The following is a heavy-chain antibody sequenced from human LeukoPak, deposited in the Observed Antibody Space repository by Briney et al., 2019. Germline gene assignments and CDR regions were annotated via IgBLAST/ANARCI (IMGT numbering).Heavy chain of an antibody. CDR3: ARDYADYVGYFFFDY. CDR1: GFTFNNYA. J-gene: IGHJ4*02. V-gene: IGHV3-23*01. D-gene: IGHD4-17*01. Sequence: GGSLRLSCAASGFTFNNYAMNWVRQAPGKGLEWVSSISGGGETTYYADSAKGRFTISRDDFQNTLYLQMNSLRAEDTAVYYCARDYADYVGYFFFDYWGQGTLVTVSS. CDR2: ISGGGETT.